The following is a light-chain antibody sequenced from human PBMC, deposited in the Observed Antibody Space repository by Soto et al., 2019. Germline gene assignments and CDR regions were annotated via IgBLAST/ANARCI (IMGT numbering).Light chain of an antibody. Sequence: IVLTHSPATLSFSPGEIATLSFRTSQTVSSSYLAWYQQKPGQAPRLLMFGASIRATNISARFTGSRSGTDFTLTISSLQSEDFAVYFCQQYNTWPRTFGQGTKV. V-gene: IGKV3D-7*01. CDR2: GAS. CDR3: QQYNTWPRT. CDR1: QTVSSSY. J-gene: IGKJ1*01.